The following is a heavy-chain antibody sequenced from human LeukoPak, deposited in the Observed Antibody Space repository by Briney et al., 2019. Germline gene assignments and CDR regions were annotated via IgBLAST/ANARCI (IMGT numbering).Heavy chain of an antibody. Sequence: SETLSLTCTVSGGPISSYYWSWIRQPPGKGLEWIGYIYYSGSTNYNPSLKSRVTISVDTSKNQFSLKLSSVTAADTAVYYCARHYSSSWYPSEMSWFDLWGQGTLVTVSS. CDR1: GGPISSYY. CDR3: ARHYSSSWYPSEMSWFDL. V-gene: IGHV4-59*08. CDR2: IYYSGST. D-gene: IGHD6-13*01. J-gene: IGHJ5*02.